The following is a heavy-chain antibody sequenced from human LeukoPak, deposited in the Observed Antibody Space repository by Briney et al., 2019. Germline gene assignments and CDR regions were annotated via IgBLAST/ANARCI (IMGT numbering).Heavy chain of an antibody. D-gene: IGHD5-18*01. CDR3: ARHDSFIPY. CDR1: GFLVSSNY. Sequence: GGSLRLSCAASGFLVSSNYMSWVRQAPGKGLEWVSVMYSGGAIHYADSVKGRFTISRDNTKNTVYLQMNNLRADDTAVYFCARHDSFIPYRGQGTLVTVSS. CDR2: MYSGGAI. J-gene: IGHJ4*02. V-gene: IGHV3-53*01.